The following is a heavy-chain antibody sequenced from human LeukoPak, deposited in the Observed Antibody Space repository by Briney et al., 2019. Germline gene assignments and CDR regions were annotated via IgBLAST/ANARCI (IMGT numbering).Heavy chain of an antibody. D-gene: IGHD3-3*01. CDR3: ARDPPSIFGVVIIPLDV. V-gene: IGHV1-2*02. CDR1: GYTFTGHY. Sequence: ASVKVSCKASGYTFTGHYMHWVRQAPGQGLEWMGWINPNSGGTNYAQKFQGRVTMTRDTSISTAYMELSRLRSDDTAVYYCARDPPSIFGVVIIPLDVWGQGTTVTVSS. J-gene: IGHJ6*02. CDR2: INPNSGGT.